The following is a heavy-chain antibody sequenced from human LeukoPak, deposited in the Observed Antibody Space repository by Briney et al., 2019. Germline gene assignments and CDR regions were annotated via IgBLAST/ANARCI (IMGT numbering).Heavy chain of an antibody. J-gene: IGHJ6*02. Sequence: PSETLSLTCTVSGGSVSSDTYYWSWIRQPPGKGLEWIGYIYYSGSTNYNPSLKSRVTISTDTSKNQFSLKLSSVAAADTAVYYCARQGTVTTYRYYYYGMDVWGQGTTVTVSS. D-gene: IGHD4-11*01. CDR1: GGSVSSDTYY. V-gene: IGHV4-61*01. CDR2: IYYSGST. CDR3: ARQGTVTTYRYYYYGMDV.